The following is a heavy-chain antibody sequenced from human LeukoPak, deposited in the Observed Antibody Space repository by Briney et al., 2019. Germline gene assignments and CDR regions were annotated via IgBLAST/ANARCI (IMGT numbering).Heavy chain of an antibody. CDR3: ARDFPTMTVDDAFDI. D-gene: IGHD3-22*01. CDR2: IYSDNT. J-gene: IGHJ3*02. CDR1: GFTVSSKS. Sequence: GGSLRLSSTVSGFTVSSKSMSWVRQAPGKGLEWVSFIYSDNTHYSDSVKGRFTISRDNSKNTLYLQMNSLRAEDTAVYYCARDFPTMTVDDAFDIWGQGTMVTVSS. V-gene: IGHV3-66*01.